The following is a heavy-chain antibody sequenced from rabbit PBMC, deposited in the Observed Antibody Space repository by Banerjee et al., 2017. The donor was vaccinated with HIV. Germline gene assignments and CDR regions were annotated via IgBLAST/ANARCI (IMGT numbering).Heavy chain of an antibody. CDR2: IYTGTSGST. CDR3: ARDLWYAGSSSDWLDL. Sequence: QEQLKESGGGLVQPGGSLTLTCTASGFDLSSYYYMCWVRQPPGKGLEWIACIYTGTSGSTYYASWAKGRFTISKTSSTTVTLQMTSLTAADTATYFCARDLWYAGSSSDWLDLWGPGTLVTVS. J-gene: IGHJ5*01. V-gene: IGHV1S45*01. D-gene: IGHD8-1*01. CDR1: GFDLSSYYY.